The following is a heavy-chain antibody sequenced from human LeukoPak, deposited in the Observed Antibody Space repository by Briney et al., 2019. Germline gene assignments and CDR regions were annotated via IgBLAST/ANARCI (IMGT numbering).Heavy chain of an antibody. CDR1: GYTFTGYY. Sequence: GASVKVSCKASGYTFTGYYMHWVRQAPGQGLEWMGRIIPILGIANYAQKFQGRVTITADKSTSTAYMELSSLRSEDTAVYYCASGSGTGVDYWGQGTLVTVSS. J-gene: IGHJ4*02. CDR2: IIPILGIA. CDR3: ASGSGTGVDY. D-gene: IGHD3-10*01. V-gene: IGHV1-69*02.